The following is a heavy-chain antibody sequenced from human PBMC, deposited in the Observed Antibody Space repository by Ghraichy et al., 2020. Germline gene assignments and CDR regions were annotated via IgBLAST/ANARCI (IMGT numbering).Heavy chain of an antibody. D-gene: IGHD1-26*01. Sequence: GGSLRLSCVGSEFSFNKFWMSWVRQAPGKGLEWVARIKQGGGEKHYADSLKGRIAISRDNTQNFLFLQLDSLRVDDTAVYYCARARGGWCTTTNCFAEYAEYWGEGTLVTVSP. V-gene: IGHV3-7*01. CDR1: EFSFNKFW. CDR3: ARARGGWCTTTNCFAEYAEY. J-gene: IGHJ4*02. CDR2: IKQGGGEK.